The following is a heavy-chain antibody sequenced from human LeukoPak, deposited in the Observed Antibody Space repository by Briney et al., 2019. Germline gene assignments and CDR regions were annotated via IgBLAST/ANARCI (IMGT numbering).Heavy chain of an antibody. D-gene: IGHD3-10*01. J-gene: IGHJ4*02. CDR2: ISAYNGNT. Sequence: ASVKVSCKASGYTFTSYGISWVRQAPGQGLEWMGWISAYNGNTNYAQKLQGRVTMTTDTSTSTAYMELRSLRSDDTAVYYCARDLGPNYYGSGSYYFDYWGQGTLVTVSS. CDR1: GYTFTSYG. V-gene: IGHV1-18*01. CDR3: ARDLGPNYYGSGSYYFDY.